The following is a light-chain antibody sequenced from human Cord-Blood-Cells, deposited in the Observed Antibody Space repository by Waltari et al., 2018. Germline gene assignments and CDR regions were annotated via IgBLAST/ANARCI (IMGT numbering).Light chain of an antibody. CDR3: QQYNNWPWT. J-gene: IGKJ1*01. CDR1: QSVSSN. V-gene: IGKV3-15*01. Sequence: EIVMTQSPATLSVSPGERATLSCRASQSVSSNLAWYQQKPGQAPRPLIYGASTRATGIPARFSGSGSVTEFTLTISSLQSEDFAVYYCQQYNNWPWTFGQGTKVEIK. CDR2: GAS.